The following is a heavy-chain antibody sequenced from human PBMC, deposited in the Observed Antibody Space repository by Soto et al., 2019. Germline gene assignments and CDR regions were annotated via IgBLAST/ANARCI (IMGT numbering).Heavy chain of an antibody. V-gene: IGHV4-59*01. D-gene: IGHD6-13*01. CDR3: ARGGIAAAGPADFDY. J-gene: IGHJ4*02. CDR2: IYYSGST. CDR1: GGSISSYY. Sequence: SETLSLTCTVSGGSISSYYWSWIRQPPGKGLEWIGYIYYSGSTNYNPSLKSRVTISVDTSKNQFSLKLSSVTAADTAVYYCARGGIAAAGPADFDYWGQGTLVTVSS.